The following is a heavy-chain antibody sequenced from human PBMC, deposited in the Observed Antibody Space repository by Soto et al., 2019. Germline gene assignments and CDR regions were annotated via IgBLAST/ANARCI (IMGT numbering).Heavy chain of an antibody. J-gene: IGHJ4*02. D-gene: IGHD2-15*01. CDR1: GFTFSDFY. V-gene: IGHV3-11*06. CDR2: ISLSRGYT. Sequence: ALRLSCVASGFTFSDFYMSWIRQAPGKGLEWVSYISLSRGYTKYADSVKGRFTISRDNAKNSLYLQMSSLRAEDTAVYYCARSVDLDYWGQGTLVTV. CDR3: ARSVDLDY.